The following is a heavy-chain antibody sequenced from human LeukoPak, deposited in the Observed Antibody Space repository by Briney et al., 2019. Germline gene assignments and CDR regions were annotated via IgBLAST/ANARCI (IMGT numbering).Heavy chain of an antibody. CDR1: GGSISSGGYY. Sequence: PSETLSLTCTVSGGSISSGGYYWSWIRQHPGKGLEWIGYIYYSGSTYYNPSLKSRVTISVDTSKNQFSLKLSSVTAADTAVYYCAREWGGSYWHAFDIWGQGTMVTVSS. V-gene: IGHV4-31*03. CDR2: IYYSGST. CDR3: AREWGGSYWHAFDI. J-gene: IGHJ3*02. D-gene: IGHD1-26*01.